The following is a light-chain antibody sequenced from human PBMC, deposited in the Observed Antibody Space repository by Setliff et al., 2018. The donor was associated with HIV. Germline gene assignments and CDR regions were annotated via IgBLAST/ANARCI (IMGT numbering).Light chain of an antibody. J-gene: IGLJ1*01. V-gene: IGLV2-23*02. CDR2: EVT. CDR3: CSYAGSRTFYV. CDR1: SSDVGNYNL. Sequence: QSALTQPASVSGSPGQSITISCSGTSSDVGNYNLVSWYQQPPGKAPKLMVYEVTKRPLGVSTRLSGSKSGNTASLTISGLLAEDEADYYCCSYAGSRTFYVFGTGTKVTVL.